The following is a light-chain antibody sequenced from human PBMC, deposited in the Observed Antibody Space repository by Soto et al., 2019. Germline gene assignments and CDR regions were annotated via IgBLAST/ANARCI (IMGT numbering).Light chain of an antibody. CDR1: QGISNY. CDR3: QKYNSGLT. V-gene: IGKV1-27*01. J-gene: IGKJ3*01. CDR2: AAS. Sequence: DIQMTQSPSSVSASVGDRVTITCRASQGISNYLAWYQQKPGTAPKLLIYAASTLQSGVPSRFSGSGSGTDFTLTISSLQPEDVATYYCQKYNSGLTFGPGTKVDIK.